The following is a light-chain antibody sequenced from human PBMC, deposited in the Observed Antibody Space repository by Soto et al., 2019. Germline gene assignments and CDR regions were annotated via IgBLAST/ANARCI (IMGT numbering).Light chain of an antibody. CDR1: SSDVGGYNY. Sequence: QSALTQPPSASGSPGQSVTISCTGTSSDVGGYNYVSWYQQHPGKAPKLMIYEVSKRPSGVPDRFSGSKSGNTASLTVSGLHADDEADYSCSSYAGSNRVFGTGTKLTVL. CDR3: SSYAGSNRV. J-gene: IGLJ1*01. V-gene: IGLV2-8*01. CDR2: EVS.